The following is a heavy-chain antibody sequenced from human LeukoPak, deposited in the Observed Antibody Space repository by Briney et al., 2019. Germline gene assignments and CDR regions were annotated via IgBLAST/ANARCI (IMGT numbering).Heavy chain of an antibody. D-gene: IGHD1-1*01. CDR3: ARLYAGTRPPDY. CDR2: IYYRGNT. Sequence: PSETLSLTCTVSGDSISSTTYYWGFLRQPPGKGLEWIGSIYYRGNTYYNPSLKSRVTISVDTSNNQFSLKLSSVTAADTAVYYCARLYAGTRPPDYWGQGTLVTVSS. CDR1: GDSISSTTYY. J-gene: IGHJ4*02. V-gene: IGHV4-39*01.